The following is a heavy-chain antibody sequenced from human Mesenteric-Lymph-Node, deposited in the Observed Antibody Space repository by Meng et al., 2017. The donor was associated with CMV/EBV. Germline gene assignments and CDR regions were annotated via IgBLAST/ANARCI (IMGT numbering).Heavy chain of an antibody. J-gene: IGHJ4*02. D-gene: IGHD2-2*01. CDR2: ISGSGGST. Sequence: LSCVASGFTFSSYAMSWVRQAPGKGLEWVSAISGSGGSTYYADSVKGRFTISRDNPRNTLHLRMNSLRAEDTAVYYCTYCSSTSCYLYWGQGTLVTVSS. V-gene: IGHV3-23*01. CDR1: GFTFSSYA. CDR3: TYCSSTSCYLY.